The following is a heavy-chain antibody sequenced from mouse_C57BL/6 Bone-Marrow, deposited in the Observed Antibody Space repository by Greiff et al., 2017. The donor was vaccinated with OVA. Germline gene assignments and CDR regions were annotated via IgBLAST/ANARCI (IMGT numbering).Heavy chain of an antibody. V-gene: IGHV1-66*01. D-gene: IGHD2-3*01. Sequence: QVQLQQSGPELVKPGASVKISCKASGYSFTSYYIHWVKQRPGQGLEWIGWIYPGSGNTKYNEKFKGKATLTADTSSSTAYMQLSSLTSEDSAVYYCARWDYDGTGYFDYWGQGTTLTVSS. CDR2: IYPGSGNT. J-gene: IGHJ2*01. CDR1: GYSFTSYY. CDR3: ARWDYDGTGYFDY.